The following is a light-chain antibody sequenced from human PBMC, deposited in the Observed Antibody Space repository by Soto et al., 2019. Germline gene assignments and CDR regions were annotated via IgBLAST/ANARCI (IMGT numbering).Light chain of an antibody. J-gene: IGKJ2*01. V-gene: IGKV3-20*01. Sequence: EIVLTQSPATLSMSPGERATLSCRASRSFASSYLAWYQHKPGQAPRLLIYAASSRATGIPDRFIGSGSGTDFPLTINRLEPNDSAVYYCHHYDSSPPYTFGLGTKLEIK. CDR3: HHYDSSPPYT. CDR2: AAS. CDR1: RSFASSY.